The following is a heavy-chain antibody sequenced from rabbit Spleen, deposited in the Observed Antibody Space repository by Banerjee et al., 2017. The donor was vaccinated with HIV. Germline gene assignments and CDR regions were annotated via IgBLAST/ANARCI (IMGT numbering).Heavy chain of an antibody. D-gene: IGHD2-1*01. V-gene: IGHV1S45*01. Sequence: QEQLVESGGGLVQPEGSLTLTCTTSGFSFSSSYYMCWVRQAPGKGLECIACIYGGSGASTWYASWAKGRFTISKTSSTTVTLQLSGLTAADTATYFCARGSAAMTMVITGFYFNLWGQGTLVTVS. CDR1: GFSFSSSYY. CDR2: IYGGSGAST. CDR3: ARGSAAMTMVITGFYFNL. J-gene: IGHJ4*01.